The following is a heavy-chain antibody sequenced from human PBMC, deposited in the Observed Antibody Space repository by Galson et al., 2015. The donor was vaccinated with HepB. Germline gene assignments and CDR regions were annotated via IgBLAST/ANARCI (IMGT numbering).Heavy chain of an antibody. CDR3: ARDRGDRWYGGLDS. CDR2: ISYDGSNK. J-gene: IGHJ4*02. CDR1: GFTFSSYG. V-gene: IGHV3-30*03. Sequence: SLRLPCAASGFTFSSYGMHWVRQAPGKGLEWVAVISYDGSNKYYADSVKGRFTISRDNSKNTLYLQMNSLRAEDTAVYYCARDRGDRWYGGLDSWGQGTLVTVSS. D-gene: IGHD3-10*01.